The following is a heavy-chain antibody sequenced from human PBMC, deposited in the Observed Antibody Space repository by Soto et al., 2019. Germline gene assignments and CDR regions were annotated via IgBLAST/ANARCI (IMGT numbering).Heavy chain of an antibody. V-gene: IGHV3-30-3*01. CDR2: ISYDGSNK. CDR3: ARLSHDY. Sequence: GGSLRLSCAASGFTFSSYAMHWVRQAPGKGLEWVAVISYDGSNKYYADSVKGRFTISRDNSKNTLYLQMNSLRAEDTAVYYCARLSHDYWGQGTLVTVSS. CDR1: GFTFSSYA. J-gene: IGHJ4*02.